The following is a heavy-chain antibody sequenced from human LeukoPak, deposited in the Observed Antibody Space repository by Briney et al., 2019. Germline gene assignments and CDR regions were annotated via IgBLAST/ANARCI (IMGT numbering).Heavy chain of an antibody. CDR1: GGSFSGYY. CDR2: INHSGST. J-gene: IGHJ4*02. D-gene: IGHD2-2*01. V-gene: IGHV4-34*01. Sequence: PSETLSLTCAVYGGSFSGYYWSWIRQPPGKGLEWIGEINHSGSTNYNPSLKRRVTISVDTSKNQFSLKLSSVTAADTAVYCCARGGGTRVVVPAACFDYWGQGTLVTVSS. CDR3: ARGGGTRVVVPAACFDY.